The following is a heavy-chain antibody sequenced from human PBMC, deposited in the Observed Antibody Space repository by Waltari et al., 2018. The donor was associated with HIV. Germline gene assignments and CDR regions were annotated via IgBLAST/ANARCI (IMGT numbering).Heavy chain of an antibody. CDR3: AKESPGRVGYFDY. D-gene: IGHD1-26*01. CDR1: GFTFDDYT. CDR2: ISWDCGST. J-gene: IGHJ4*02. Sequence: EVQLVESGGVVVQPGGSLRLSYAASGFTFDDYTMHWVRQAPGKGLEWVSLISWDCGSTYYADSVKGRFTISRDNSKNSLYLQMNSLRTEDTALYYCAKESPGRVGYFDYWGQGTLVTVSS. V-gene: IGHV3-43*01.